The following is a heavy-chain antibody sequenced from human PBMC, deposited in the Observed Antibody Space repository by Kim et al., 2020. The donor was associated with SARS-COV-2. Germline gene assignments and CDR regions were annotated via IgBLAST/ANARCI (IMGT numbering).Heavy chain of an antibody. Sequence: SETLSLTCVVSGASVNSEIYYWGWVRQPPGKGLEWIGSIYNSATTYYNPSLKSRIAISVDTSKNQFSLKLSSLTAADTAVYFCARHTRWLPFDSWGQGTLVTVSS. CDR1: GASVNSEIYY. CDR3: ARHTRWLPFDS. CDR2: IYNSATT. V-gene: IGHV4-39*01. J-gene: IGHJ4*02. D-gene: IGHD3-22*01.